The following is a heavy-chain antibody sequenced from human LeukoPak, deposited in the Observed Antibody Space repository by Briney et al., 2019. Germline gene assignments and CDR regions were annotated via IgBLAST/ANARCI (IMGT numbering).Heavy chain of an antibody. Sequence: GGSLRLSCAASGFTFSNYAMTWVRQAPGRGLECVSVISASGSNTDYADSVKGRFTISRDNSKNMVFLQMNSLRAEDTAVYYCARRDRHYRSSGYYPFDYWGQGTLVTVSS. CDR3: ARRDRHYRSSGYYPFDY. CDR2: ISASGSNT. CDR1: GFTFSNYA. V-gene: IGHV3-23*01. J-gene: IGHJ4*02. D-gene: IGHD3-22*01.